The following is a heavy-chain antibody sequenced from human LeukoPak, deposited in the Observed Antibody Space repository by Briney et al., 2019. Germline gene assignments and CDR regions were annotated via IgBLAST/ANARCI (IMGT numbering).Heavy chain of an antibody. CDR2: IYYSGST. J-gene: IGHJ4*02. D-gene: IGHD6-19*01. CDR1: GGSISRSSHF. V-gene: IGHV4-39*01. CDR3: ARLEFKSGWNFDY. Sequence: SETLSLTCTVSGGSISRSSHFWGWVRQPPGKGLEWIGSIYYSGSTYYNPSLKSRVTISVDTSKNQFSLKLSSVTAADTAVYYCARLEFKSGWNFDYWGQGTLVTVSS.